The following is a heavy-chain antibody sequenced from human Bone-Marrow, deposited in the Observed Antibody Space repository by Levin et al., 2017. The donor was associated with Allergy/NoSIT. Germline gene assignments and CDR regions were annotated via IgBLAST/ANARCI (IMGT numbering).Heavy chain of an antibody. J-gene: IGHJ6*03. CDR2: ICHSGST. Sequence: SETLSLTCAVSGGSSRGSNCWSWIRQPPGKGLEWIGEICHSGSTTYTPSLNSRVTMSLEKSKNQFSLKLTSVTAADTAVYYCGREIVPAAYYYYYYTDVWGKGTTVTVSS. V-gene: IGHV4-4*02. CDR1: GGSSRGSNC. D-gene: IGHD2/OR15-2a*01. CDR3: GREIVPAAYYYYYYTDV.